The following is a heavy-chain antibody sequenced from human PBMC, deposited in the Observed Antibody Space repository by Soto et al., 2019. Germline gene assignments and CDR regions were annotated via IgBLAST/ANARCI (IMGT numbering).Heavy chain of an antibody. CDR2: IIPIFGTA. Sequence: SVKVSCKASGGTLSSYAISWVRQAPGQGLEWMGGIIPIFGTANYAQKFQGRVTITADESTSTAYMELSSLRSEDTAVYYCARERITMVRGVPWSHNWFDPWGQGTPVTVSS. CDR3: ARERITMVRGVPWSHNWFDP. CDR1: GGTLSSYA. D-gene: IGHD3-10*01. J-gene: IGHJ5*02. V-gene: IGHV1-69*13.